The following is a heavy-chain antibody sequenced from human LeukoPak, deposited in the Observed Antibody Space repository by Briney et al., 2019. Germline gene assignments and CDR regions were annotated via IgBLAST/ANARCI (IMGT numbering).Heavy chain of an antibody. CDR3: ARVLSGRGSLYDYYYYMDV. D-gene: IGHD3-10*01. Sequence: GGSLRLSCAASGFTVSSNYMSWVRQAPGKGLEWVSVTYSNGRTYYADSVKGRFTISRDTSKNTLYLQMNSLRAEDTAVYYCARVLSGRGSLYDYYYYMDVWGKGTTVTISS. CDR2: TYSNGRT. V-gene: IGHV3-53*01. J-gene: IGHJ6*03. CDR1: GFTVSSNY.